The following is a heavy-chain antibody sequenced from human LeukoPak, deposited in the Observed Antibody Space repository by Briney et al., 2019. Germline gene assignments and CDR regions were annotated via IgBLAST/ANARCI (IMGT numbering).Heavy chain of an antibody. D-gene: IGHD3-10*01. J-gene: IGHJ4*02. V-gene: IGHV4-34*01. Sequence: SETLSLTCAVYGGSFSGYYWSWIRQPPGKGLEWIGEINHSGSTNYNPSLKSRVTISVDTSKNQFSLKLSSVTAADTAVHYCARHIARYYYGSGSRYFDYWGQGTLVTVSS. CDR3: ARHIARYYYGSGSRYFDY. CDR1: GGSFSGYY. CDR2: INHSGST.